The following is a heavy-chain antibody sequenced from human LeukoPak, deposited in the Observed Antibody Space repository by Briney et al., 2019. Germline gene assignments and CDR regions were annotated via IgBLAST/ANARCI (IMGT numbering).Heavy chain of an antibody. D-gene: IGHD6-19*01. J-gene: IGHJ4*02. CDR3: ARADSSGRVIDY. CDR1: GGSINNYY. CDR2: IYYSGST. V-gene: IGHV4-59*01. Sequence: SETLSLTCTVSGGSINNYYWNWIRQPPGKGLEWIGCIYYSGSTNYNPSLKSRVTISVDTSKNQFSLKLSSVTAADTAVYYCARADSSGRVIDYWGQGTLVTVSS.